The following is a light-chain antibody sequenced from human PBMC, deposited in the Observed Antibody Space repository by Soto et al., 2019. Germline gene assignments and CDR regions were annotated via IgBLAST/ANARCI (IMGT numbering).Light chain of an antibody. CDR2: DAF. CDR1: QNINTW. Sequence: DTQMTQARSTLSASVGDRITITCRASQNINTWLAWYQQKAGKAPKLLIYDAFTLQGGVPSRFGGSGSGTDFTLTISSLQPDDLATYYCQQYNSYPWTFGQGTKVDI. J-gene: IGKJ1*01. CDR3: QQYNSYPWT. V-gene: IGKV1-5*01.